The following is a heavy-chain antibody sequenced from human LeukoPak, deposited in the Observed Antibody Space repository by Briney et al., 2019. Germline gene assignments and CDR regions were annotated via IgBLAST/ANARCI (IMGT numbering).Heavy chain of an antibody. CDR2: ISSSSSNI. D-gene: IGHD1-26*01. CDR1: GFTFSTYG. V-gene: IGHV3-48*04. Sequence: GGSLRLSCAGSGFTFSTYGMNWVRQSQGKGLEWVSYISSSSSNIYYADSVKGRFTISRDNAKNSLYLQMNNLRADDTAVYYCASPRVGATCEPFDIWGQGTMVTVSS. J-gene: IGHJ3*02. CDR3: ASPRVGATCEPFDI.